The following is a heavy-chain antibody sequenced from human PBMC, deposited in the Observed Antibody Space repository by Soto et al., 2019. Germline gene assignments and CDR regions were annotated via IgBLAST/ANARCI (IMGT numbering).Heavy chain of an antibody. J-gene: IGHJ4*02. CDR3: ARTTAVPNTLRSRYYFDY. CDR2: VYYSGTT. Sequence: QVQLQESGPGLLKPSETLSLTCSVSGGSVNNRTYYWSWIRQPPGKRLEWIGYVYYSGTTNYNPSLKCRVSISVDTSNNQFSLSLSSVTAADTALYYCARTTAVPNTLRSRYYFDYWGQGTLVTVSS. CDR1: GGSVNNRTYY. D-gene: IGHD4-17*01. V-gene: IGHV4-61*01.